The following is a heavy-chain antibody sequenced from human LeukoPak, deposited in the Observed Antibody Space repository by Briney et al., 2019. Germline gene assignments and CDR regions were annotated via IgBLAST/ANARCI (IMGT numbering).Heavy chain of an antibody. CDR3: ARGPTKYSSSWQNDY. CDR1: GYTFTSYY. CDR2: INPSGGST. Sequence: ASVKVSCKASGYTFTSYYMHWVRQAPGQGLEWMGIINPSGGSTSYAQKFQGRVTMTRDTSTSTVYMELSSLRSEDTAVYCCARGPTKYSSSWQNDYWGQGTLVTVSS. V-gene: IGHV1-46*01. J-gene: IGHJ4*02. D-gene: IGHD6-13*01.